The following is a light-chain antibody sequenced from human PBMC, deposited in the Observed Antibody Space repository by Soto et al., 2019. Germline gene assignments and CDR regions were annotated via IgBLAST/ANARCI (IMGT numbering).Light chain of an antibody. CDR2: TIS. Sequence: DIVMTQTPLSSPVTLGQPASISCRSSQSLVDSAGNTHLSWLQQRPGQPPRLLIYTISKRFSGVPDRFSGSGAGTVFTLNISRVEAEDVGLYYCMQTAQFPRTFGQGTKVEIK. CDR1: QSLVDSAGNTH. J-gene: IGKJ1*01. V-gene: IGKV2-24*01. CDR3: MQTAQFPRT.